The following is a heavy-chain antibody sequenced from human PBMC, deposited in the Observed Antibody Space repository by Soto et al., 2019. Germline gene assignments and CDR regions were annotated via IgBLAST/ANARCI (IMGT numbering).Heavy chain of an antibody. V-gene: IGHV1-69*13. CDR2: IIPIFGTA. J-gene: IGHJ6*02. CDR3: ARGGITMIVVAPYYYYGMGV. Sequence: GASVKVSCKASGGTFSSYAISWVRQAPGQGLEWMGGIIPIFGTANYAQKFQGRVTITADESTSTAYMELSSLRSEDTAVYYCARGGITMIVVAPYYYYGMGVWGQGTTVTVSS. CDR1: GGTFSSYA. D-gene: IGHD3-22*01.